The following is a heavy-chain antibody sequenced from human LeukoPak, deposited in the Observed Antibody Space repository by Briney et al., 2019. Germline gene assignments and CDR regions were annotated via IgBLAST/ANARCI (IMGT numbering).Heavy chain of an antibody. CDR1: GYTFTSYY. J-gene: IGHJ4*02. CDR2: INPSGGST. Sequence: ASVKVSCKASGYTFTSYYMHWVRQAPGQGLEWMGIINPSGGSTSYAQKFQGRVTMTRDMSTSTVYMELSSLRSDDTAVYYCARDRGDSGSYGVFDYWGQGTLVTVSS. CDR3: ARDRGDSGSYGVFDY. D-gene: IGHD1-26*01. V-gene: IGHV1-46*01.